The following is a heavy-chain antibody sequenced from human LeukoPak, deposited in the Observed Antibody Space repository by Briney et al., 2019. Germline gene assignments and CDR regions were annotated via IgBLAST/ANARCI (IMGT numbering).Heavy chain of an antibody. CDR3: AKDGCSSTSCYAGSNNWFDP. CDR2: ISWNSGSI. Sequence: GGSLRLSCAASGFTFDDYTMHWVRQPPGKGLEWVAGISWNSGSIGYADSVKGRFTISRDNAKNSMYLQMNSLRAEDTALYYCAKDGCSSTSCYAGSNNWFDPWGQGTLVTVAS. D-gene: IGHD2-2*01. CDR1: GFTFDDYT. V-gene: IGHV3-9*01. J-gene: IGHJ5*02.